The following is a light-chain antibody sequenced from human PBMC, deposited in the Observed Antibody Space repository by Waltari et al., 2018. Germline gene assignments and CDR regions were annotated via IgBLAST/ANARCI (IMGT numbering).Light chain of an antibody. Sequence: SYELTQPPSVSVSPGQTARITCSGDALPRQYSFWYQQRSGQAPVLVIDKDTERPSGSTERFAGCSSGIRVTLTISGVQAQDEADYYCQSTDNSGTYVVFGGGTKLTVL. CDR2: KDT. V-gene: IGLV3-25*03. J-gene: IGLJ2*01. CDR1: ALPRQY. CDR3: QSTDNSGTYVV.